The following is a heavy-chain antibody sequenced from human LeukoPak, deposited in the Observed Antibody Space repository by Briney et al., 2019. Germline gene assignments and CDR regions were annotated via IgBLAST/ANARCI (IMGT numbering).Heavy chain of an antibody. Sequence: ASMKVSCKASGYTFTSYYMHWVRQAPGQGLEWMGIINPSGGSISYAQKFQGRVTMTRDTSTSTVYMELSSLRSEDTAVYYCAKEYCYDSSGHGSVDYWGQGTLVTVSS. CDR1: GYTFTSYY. CDR3: AKEYCYDSSGHGSVDY. J-gene: IGHJ4*02. D-gene: IGHD3-22*01. CDR2: INPSGGSI. V-gene: IGHV1-46*01.